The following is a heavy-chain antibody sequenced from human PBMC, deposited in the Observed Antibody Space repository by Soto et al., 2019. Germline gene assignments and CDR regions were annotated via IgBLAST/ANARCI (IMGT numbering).Heavy chain of an antibody. CDR3: ARRYGYSFDY. CDR1: GGSLSSYY. J-gene: IGHJ4*02. V-gene: IGHV4-59*08. Sequence: QVQLQESGPGLVKPSETLSLTCTVSGGSLSSYYWSWIRQPPGKGLEWIGYIYYSGSTNYNPFLKSRVTISVDTSKNQFSLKLSSVTAADTAVYYCARRYGYSFDYWGQGTLVTVSS. CDR2: IYYSGST. D-gene: IGHD1-1*01.